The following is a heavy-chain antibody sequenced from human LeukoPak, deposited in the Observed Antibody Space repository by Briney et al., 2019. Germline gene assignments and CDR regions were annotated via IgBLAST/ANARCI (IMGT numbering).Heavy chain of an antibody. J-gene: IGHJ4*02. V-gene: IGHV3-23*01. D-gene: IGHD3-10*01. CDR3: AKGANYYGSGTILGY. Sequence: GGSLRLSRAASGFTFRSYAMSGVRPAPREGLEWVSDISGSGGSTYYADSVKGRFTLSRDNSKNTLYLQMNSLRAEDTAVYYCAKGANYYGSGTILGYWGQGTLVTVSS. CDR1: GFTFRSYA. CDR2: ISGSGGST.